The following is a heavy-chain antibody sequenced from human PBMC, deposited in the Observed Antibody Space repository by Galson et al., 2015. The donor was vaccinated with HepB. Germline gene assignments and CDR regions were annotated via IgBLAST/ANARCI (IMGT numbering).Heavy chain of an antibody. Sequence: SLRLSCAASGFTFSGSAMHWVRQASGKGLEWVGRIRSKANSYATAYAASVKGRFTISRDDSKNTAYLQMNSLKTEDTAVYYCTRQGVRLPRWGQGTLVTVSS. CDR2: IRSKANSYAT. J-gene: IGHJ4*02. V-gene: IGHV3-73*01. CDR1: GFTFSGSA. CDR3: TRQGVRLPR. D-gene: IGHD3-10*02.